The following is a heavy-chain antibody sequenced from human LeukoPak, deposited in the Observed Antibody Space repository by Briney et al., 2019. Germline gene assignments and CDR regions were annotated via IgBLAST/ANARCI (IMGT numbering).Heavy chain of an antibody. V-gene: IGHV3-30*18. CDR1: GFTFSSYG. CDR2: ISYDGSNK. CDR3: AKDGVDFYSGYDPPDYYYGMDV. D-gene: IGHD5-12*01. Sequence: GRSLRLSCAASGFTFSSYGMHWVRQAPGKGLEWVAVISYDGSNKYYADSVKGRFTISRDNSKNTLYLQMNSLRAENTAVYYCAKDGVDFYSGYDPPDYYYGMDVWGKGTTVTVSS. J-gene: IGHJ6*04.